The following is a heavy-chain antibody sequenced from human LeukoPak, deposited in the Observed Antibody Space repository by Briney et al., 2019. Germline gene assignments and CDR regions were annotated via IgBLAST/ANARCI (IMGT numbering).Heavy chain of an antibody. V-gene: IGHV3-66*01. D-gene: IGHD2-21*02. CDR1: GFSVSGNY. CDR2: LYAGGST. J-gene: IGHJ4*02. Sequence: PAGSLRLSCVASGFSVSGNYMSWVRKAPGKGLEWVSVLYAGGSTYFADSVKGRFIISRDNSKNTLYLQMNSLRAEDTAVYYCATLARRVTTILDYWGQGTLVTVSS. CDR3: ATLARRVTTILDY.